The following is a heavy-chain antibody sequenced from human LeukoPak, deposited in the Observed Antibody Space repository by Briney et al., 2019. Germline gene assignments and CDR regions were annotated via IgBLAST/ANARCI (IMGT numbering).Heavy chain of an antibody. D-gene: IGHD2-2*01. Sequence: SVKVSCKASGGTFSSYTISWVRQAPGQGLEWMGRIIPILGIANYAQKFQGRVTITADKSTSTAYMELSSLRSEDTAVYYCARDGLSGYCSSTSCYTSPVDYWGQGTLSPSP. V-gene: IGHV1-69*04. CDR2: IIPILGIA. J-gene: IGHJ4*02. CDR1: GGTFSSYT. CDR3: ARDGLSGYCSSTSCYTSPVDY.